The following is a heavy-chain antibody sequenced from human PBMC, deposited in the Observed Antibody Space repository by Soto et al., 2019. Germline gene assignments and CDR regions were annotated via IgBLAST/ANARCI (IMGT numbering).Heavy chain of an antibody. CDR3: ARRCSSTSCYPLSGYYGMDV. V-gene: IGHV5-51*03. CDR1: GYSFTNYW. D-gene: IGHD2-2*01. CDR2: IYPGDSHT. Sequence: EVQLVQSGAEVKKPGESLKISCKTSGYSFTNYWIGWVRQMPGKGLEWMGIIYPGDSHTRYSPSFQGQVTISADKSINTAYLQWSSLNASDTAMYYCARRCSSTSCYPLSGYYGMDVWGQGTSVTVSS. J-gene: IGHJ6*02.